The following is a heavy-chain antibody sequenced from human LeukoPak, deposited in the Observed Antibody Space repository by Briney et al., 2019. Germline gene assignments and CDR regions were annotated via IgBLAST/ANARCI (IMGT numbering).Heavy chain of an antibody. CDR1: GFTFSSYG. D-gene: IGHD4-17*01. Sequence: GGSLRLSCAASGFTFSSYGMHWVRQAPGKGLEWVAVIWYDGSNKYYADSVKGRFTISRDNSKNTLYLQMNSLRAEDTAVYCCAKALYGDYNWFDPGGQGTLVTVSS. CDR2: IWYDGSNK. V-gene: IGHV3-33*06. CDR3: AKALYGDYNWFDP. J-gene: IGHJ5*02.